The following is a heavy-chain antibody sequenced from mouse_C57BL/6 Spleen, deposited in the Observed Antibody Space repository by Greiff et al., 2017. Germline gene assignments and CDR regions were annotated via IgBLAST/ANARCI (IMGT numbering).Heavy chain of an antibody. CDR2: IYPGSGST. V-gene: IGHV1-55*01. Sequence: QVQLQQPGAELVKPGASVKMSCKASGYTFTSYWITWVKQRPGQGLEWIGDIYPGSGSTNYNEKFKSKATLTVDTSSSTAYMQLSSLTSEDSAVYYCARSRQLRLRGFAYWGQGTLVTVSA. CDR1: GYTFTSYW. D-gene: IGHD3-2*02. CDR3: ARSRQLRLRGFAY. J-gene: IGHJ3*01.